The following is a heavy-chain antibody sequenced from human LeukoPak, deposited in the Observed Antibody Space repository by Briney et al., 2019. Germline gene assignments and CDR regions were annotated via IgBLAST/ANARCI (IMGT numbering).Heavy chain of an antibody. CDR3: AKALTTHRNYYGMDV. J-gene: IGHJ6*02. CDR2: ISWNSGSI. D-gene: IGHD1-14*01. V-gene: IGHV3-9*01. CDR1: GFTFDDYA. Sequence: GRSLRLSCAASGFTFDDYAMPWVRHAPGKGLEWVSGISWNSGSIGYADSVKGRFTISRDNAKNSLYLQMNSLRAEDTALYYCAKALTTHRNYYGMDVWGQGTTVTVSS.